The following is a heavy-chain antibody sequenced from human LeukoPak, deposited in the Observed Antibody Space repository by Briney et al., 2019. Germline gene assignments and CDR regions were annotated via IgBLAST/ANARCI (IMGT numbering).Heavy chain of an antibody. CDR2: ISGSSSTK. J-gene: IGHJ6*02. Sequence: GGSLRLSCAASGFTFSRYRMNWVRQAPGKGLEWVSYISGSSSTKYYADSVKGRFTISRDNAKNSLYLQMNSLRDEDTAVYYCARDLGQDCSSTSCSSYGMDVWGQGTTVTVSS. CDR3: ARDLGQDCSSTSCSSYGMDV. D-gene: IGHD2-2*01. V-gene: IGHV3-48*02. CDR1: GFTFSRYR.